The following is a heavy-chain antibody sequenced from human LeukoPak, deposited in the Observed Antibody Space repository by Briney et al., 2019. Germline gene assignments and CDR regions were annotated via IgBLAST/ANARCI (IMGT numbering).Heavy chain of an antibody. D-gene: IGHD5-12*01. CDR1: GYSFTSYW. V-gene: IGHV5-51*01. CDR2: IYPGDSDT. CDR3: ASRSNSGYEFFDY. J-gene: IGHJ4*02. Sequence: GESLKISCKGSGYSFTSYWIGWVRQMPGKGLEWMGIIYPGDSDTRYSPSFQVQVTISADKSISTAYLQWSSLKASDTAMYYCASRSNSGYEFFDYWGQGTLVTVSS.